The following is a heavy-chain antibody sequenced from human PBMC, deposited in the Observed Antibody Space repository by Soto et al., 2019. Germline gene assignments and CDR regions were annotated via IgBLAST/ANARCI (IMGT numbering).Heavy chain of an antibody. CDR3: ARDSAGSGWMYNWFDP. CDR2: ISYDGSNK. D-gene: IGHD6-19*01. V-gene: IGHV3-30-3*01. Sequence: GGSLRLSCAASGFTFSSYAMHWVRQAPGKGLEWVAVISYDGSNKYYADSVKGRFTISRDNSKNTLYLQMNSLRAEDTAVYYCARDSAGSGWMYNWFDPWGQGTLVTVSS. J-gene: IGHJ5*02. CDR1: GFTFSSYA.